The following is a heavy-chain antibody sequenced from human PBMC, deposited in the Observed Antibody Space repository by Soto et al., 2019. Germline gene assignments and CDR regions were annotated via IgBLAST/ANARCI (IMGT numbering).Heavy chain of an antibody. CDR1: GFTFSNAW. D-gene: IGHD3-16*02. CDR2: IKSKTDGGTT. Sequence: GGSLRLSCAAPGFTFSNAWMSWVRQAPGKGQEWVGRIKSKTDGGTTDYAAPVKGRFTISRDDSKNTLYLQMNSLKTEDTAVYYCTTDPLYDYVWGSYRRFDYWGQGTLVTVSS. CDR3: TTDPLYDYVWGSYRRFDY. J-gene: IGHJ4*02. V-gene: IGHV3-15*01.